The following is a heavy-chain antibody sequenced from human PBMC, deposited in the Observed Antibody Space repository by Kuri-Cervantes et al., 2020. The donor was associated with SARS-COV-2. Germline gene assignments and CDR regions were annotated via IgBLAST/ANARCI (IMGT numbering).Heavy chain of an antibody. Sequence: ASVKVSCRPSGYTFTGYYMHWARQAPGQGLEWMGWINPNSGGTNYAQKFQGWVTMTRDTSISTAYMELSRLRSDDTAVYYCARARPRGQDIVVVPAAQKDYYYGMDVWGQGTTVTVSS. CDR3: ARARPRGQDIVVVPAAQKDYYYGMDV. D-gene: IGHD2-2*01. J-gene: IGHJ6*02. V-gene: IGHV1-2*04. CDR2: INPNSGGT. CDR1: GYTFTGYY.